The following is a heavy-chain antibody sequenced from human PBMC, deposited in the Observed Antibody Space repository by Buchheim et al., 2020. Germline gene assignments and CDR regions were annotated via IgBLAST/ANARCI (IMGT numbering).Heavy chain of an antibody. CDR1: GFTFSSYA. CDR3: ARDSPLDDY. V-gene: IGHV3-30*04. Sequence: QVQLVESGGGVVQPGRSLRLSCAASGFTFSSYAMRWVRQAPGKGLEWVAGISYDGSNKYYADSVKGRFTITRDNSKSTLYLQMNVLRAEDTSVYYCARDSPLDDYWGQGTLVTVSS. J-gene: IGHJ4*02. CDR2: ISYDGSNK.